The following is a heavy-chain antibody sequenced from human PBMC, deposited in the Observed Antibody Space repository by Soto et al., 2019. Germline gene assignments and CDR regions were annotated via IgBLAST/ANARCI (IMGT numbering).Heavy chain of an antibody. J-gene: IGHJ3*02. D-gene: IGHD5-18*01. V-gene: IGHV1-46*01. Sequence: ASVKVSCKASGYTFTSYYMHWVRQAPGQGLEWMGIINPSGGSTSYAQKFQGRVTMTRDTSTSTVYMELSSLRSEDTAVYHCARGEEIQLRFEHDAFDIWGQGKMVTVSS. CDR3: ARGEEIQLRFEHDAFDI. CDR1: GYTFTSYY. CDR2: INPSGGST.